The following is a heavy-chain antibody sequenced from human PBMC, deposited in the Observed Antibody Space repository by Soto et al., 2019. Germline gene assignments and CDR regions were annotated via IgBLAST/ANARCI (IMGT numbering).Heavy chain of an antibody. CDR1: GFTFTEYA. CDR2: ISDDGSKK. V-gene: IGHV3-30-3*01. D-gene: IGHD3-22*01. J-gene: IGHJ4*02. Sequence: GGSLRLSCAASGFTFTEYALQWVRQAPGKGLEWVAVISDDGSKKYYPVSVRGRFTISRDNSKNTIHLQLSSLRSEDTAVYYCARRAYYYDSSGYYPYYFDYWGQGTLVTVSS. CDR3: ARRAYYYDSSGYYPYYFDY.